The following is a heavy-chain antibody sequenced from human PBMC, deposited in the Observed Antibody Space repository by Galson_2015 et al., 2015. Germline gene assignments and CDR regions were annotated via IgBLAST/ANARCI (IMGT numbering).Heavy chain of an antibody. D-gene: IGHD3-3*01. CDR1: GFTFSRSA. CDR3: TRGAYDFSTGYPTYYFDH. Sequence: SLRLSCAASGFTFSRSAMSWVRQAAGKGLEWVGFVRSKACGGTKEYAASVKGRFTVSCDDSKSIAYLQMNRLKTEDTAVYYCTRGAYDFSTGYPTYYFDHWAQGTLVAVSS. CDR2: VRSKACGGTK. J-gene: IGHJ4*02. V-gene: IGHV3-49*04.